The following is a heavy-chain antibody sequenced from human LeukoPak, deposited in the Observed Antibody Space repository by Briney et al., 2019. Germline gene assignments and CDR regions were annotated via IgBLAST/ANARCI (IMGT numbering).Heavy chain of an antibody. J-gene: IGHJ4*02. V-gene: IGHV4-59*01. Sequence: PSLTLSLTCTVSGGSMSTYYWTWIRQPPGKGLEWIGFIYYTGSTNYNPSLKSRVTISVDTSKNQFSLKLSSVTAADTAVYYCAGMRITTPTVRTLDYWGQGTLVTVSS. CDR3: AGMRITTPTVRTLDY. CDR2: IYYTGST. CDR1: GGSMSTYY. D-gene: IGHD1-14*01.